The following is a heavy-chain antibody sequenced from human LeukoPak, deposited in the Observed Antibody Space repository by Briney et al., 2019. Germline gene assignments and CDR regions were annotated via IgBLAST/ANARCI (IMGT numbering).Heavy chain of an antibody. V-gene: IGHV3-7*01. CDR2: IKQDGSKK. CDR1: GFPFSSYW. CDR3: ARHSSRWYDGGINWFDP. J-gene: IGHJ5*02. D-gene: IGHD6-19*01. Sequence: GGSLRLSCVASGFPFSSYWMTWVRQAPGKGLEWVANIKQDGSKKSYVDSVKGRFTISRDNSKNTLYLQVNSLRAEDTAVYYCARHSSRWYDGGINWFDPWGQGTLVTVSS.